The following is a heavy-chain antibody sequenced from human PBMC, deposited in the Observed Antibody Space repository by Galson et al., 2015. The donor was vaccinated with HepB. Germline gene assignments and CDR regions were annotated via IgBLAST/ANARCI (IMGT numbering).Heavy chain of an antibody. CDR3: ANGVEDIVVIPAAYFDY. V-gene: IGHV4-39*07. Sequence: SETLSLTCTVSGASISFSGYYWSWIRQPPGKGLEWIGTIYYSGSTFYNPSLKSRVSISLDTSKNQFSLKLTSVTAAGTAVYYCANGVEDIVVIPAAYFDYWGQGTLVTVSS. J-gene: IGHJ4*02. CDR2: IYYSGST. D-gene: IGHD2-2*01. CDR1: GASISFSGYY.